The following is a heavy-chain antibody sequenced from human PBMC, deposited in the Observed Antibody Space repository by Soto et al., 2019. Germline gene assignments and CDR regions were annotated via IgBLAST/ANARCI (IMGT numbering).Heavy chain of an antibody. CDR2: INHSGST. D-gene: IGHD3-10*01. CDR3: ATMVRGVIRYFDY. J-gene: IGHJ4*02. V-gene: IGHV4-34*01. Sequence: PSETLSLTCAVYGGSFSGYYWSWIRQPPGKGLEWIGEINHSGSTNYNPSLKSRVTISVDTSKNQFSLKLSSATAADTAVYYCATMVRGVIRYFDYWGQGTLVTVSS. CDR1: GGSFSGYY.